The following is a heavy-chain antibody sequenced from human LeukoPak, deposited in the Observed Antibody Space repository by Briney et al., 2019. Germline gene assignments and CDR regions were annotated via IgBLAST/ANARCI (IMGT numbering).Heavy chain of an antibody. CDR2: ISYDGSNK. Sequence: PGRTLRLSCAASGFTFRRYGMHWVRQAPAKGLESVAVISYDGSNKYYADSVKGRFTISRDNSNNTLSLQMNSLRAEDPAVYYCAKVNHYYDSSGLFDYWGQGTLVTVSS. V-gene: IGHV3-30*18. D-gene: IGHD3-22*01. CDR1: GFTFRRYG. CDR3: AKVNHYYDSSGLFDY. J-gene: IGHJ4*02.